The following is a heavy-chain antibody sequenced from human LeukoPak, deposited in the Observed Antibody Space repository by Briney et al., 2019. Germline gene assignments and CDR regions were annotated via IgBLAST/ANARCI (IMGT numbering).Heavy chain of an antibody. J-gene: IGHJ4*02. Sequence: GASVKVSCKASGYTFTGYFIHWVRQAPGQGLEWMGWINPNSGGTNYAQKFQGRVTMTRDTSISTAYMELSRLRSDDTAVYYCARGKVVAGFFDYWGQGNLVTVSS. V-gene: IGHV1-2*02. D-gene: IGHD6-19*01. CDR3: ARGKVVAGFFDY. CDR2: INPNSGGT. CDR1: GYTFTGYF.